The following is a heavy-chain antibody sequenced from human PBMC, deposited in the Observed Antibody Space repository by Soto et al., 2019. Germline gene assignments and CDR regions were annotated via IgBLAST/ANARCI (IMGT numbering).Heavy chain of an antibody. CDR3: ARERAARDAFDI. D-gene: IGHD6-6*01. Sequence: GGSLRLSCAASGFTFSSYEMNWVRQAPGKGLEWVSYISSSGSTICYADSVKGRFTISRDNAKNSLYLQMNSLRAEDTAVYYCARERAARDAFDIWGQGTMVTVSS. V-gene: IGHV3-48*03. CDR2: ISSSGSTI. J-gene: IGHJ3*02. CDR1: GFTFSSYE.